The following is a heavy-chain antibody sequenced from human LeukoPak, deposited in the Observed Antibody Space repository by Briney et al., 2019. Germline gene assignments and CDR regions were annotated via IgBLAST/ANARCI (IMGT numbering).Heavy chain of an antibody. CDR1: GRSFSGYY. CDR2: INHSGST. CDR3: ARHHYDSSGYLLGSNWFDP. V-gene: IGHV4-34*01. J-gene: IGHJ5*02. D-gene: IGHD3-22*01. Sequence: SETLSLTCAVYGRSFSGYYWSWIRQPPGKGLEWIGEINHSGSTYYNPSLKSRVTISVDTSKNQFSLKLSSVTAADTAVYYCARHHYDSSGYLLGSNWFDPWGQGTLVTVSS.